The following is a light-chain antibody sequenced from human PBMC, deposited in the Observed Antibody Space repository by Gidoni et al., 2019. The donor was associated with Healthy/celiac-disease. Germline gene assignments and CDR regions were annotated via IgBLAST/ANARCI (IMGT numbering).Light chain of an antibody. V-gene: IGKV1-5*03. J-gene: IGKJ1*01. Sequence: DIQMTQSPSTLSASVGDRVTITCRASQSISSWLAWYQQKPGKAPKPLIYKASSLESGVPSRFSGSGSGTEFTLTISSLQPDDFATYYCQQYNSYSPGFGQGTKVEIK. CDR2: KAS. CDR1: QSISSW. CDR3: QQYNSYSPG.